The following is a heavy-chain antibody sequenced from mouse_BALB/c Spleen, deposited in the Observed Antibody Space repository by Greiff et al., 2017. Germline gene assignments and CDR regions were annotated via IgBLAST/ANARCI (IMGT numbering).Heavy chain of an antibody. Sequence: VHLVESGPELVKPGASVKISCKASGYTFTDYYINWVKQKPGQGLEWIGWIYPGSGNTKYNEKFKGKATLTVDTSSSTAYMQLSSLTSEDTAVYFCARDGIDAMDYWGQGTSVTVSS. CDR2: IYPGSGNT. J-gene: IGHJ4*01. D-gene: IGHD2-1*01. CDR1: GYTFTDYY. V-gene: IGHV1-84*02. CDR3: ARDGIDAMDY.